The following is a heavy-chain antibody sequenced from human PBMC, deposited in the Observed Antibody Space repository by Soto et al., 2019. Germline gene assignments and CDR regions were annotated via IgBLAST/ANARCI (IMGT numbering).Heavy chain of an antibody. CDR2: IIPIFGTA. CDR3: ARGVVVVVAATGHDAFDI. D-gene: IGHD2-15*01. Sequence: SVNVSCKASGGTFSSYAISWVRQAPGQGLEWMGGIIPIFGTANYAQKSQGRVTITADESTSTAYMELSSLRSEDTAVYYCARGVVVVVAATGHDAFDIWGQGTMVTVSS. J-gene: IGHJ3*02. V-gene: IGHV1-69*13. CDR1: GGTFSSYA.